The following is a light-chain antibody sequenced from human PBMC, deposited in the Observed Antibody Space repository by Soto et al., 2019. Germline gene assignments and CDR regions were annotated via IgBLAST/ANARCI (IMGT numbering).Light chain of an antibody. J-gene: IGLJ2*01. CDR3: QSYDNSLRGPG. CDR1: SSNIGAGID. V-gene: IGLV1-40*01. CDR2: ANT. Sequence: QSVLTQPPSVSGAPGQRVTISGTGSSSNIGAGIDVHWYQKFPGTAPKLLIYANTNRPSGVTDRFAGSKSGTSASLAITGLQAEYEADYYVQSYDNSLRGPGFGGVTNLTVL.